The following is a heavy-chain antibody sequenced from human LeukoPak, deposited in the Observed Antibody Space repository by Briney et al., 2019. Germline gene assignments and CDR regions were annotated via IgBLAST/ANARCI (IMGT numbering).Heavy chain of an antibody. CDR3: ARDENNWNDDGNY. J-gene: IGHJ4*02. V-gene: IGHV3-48*01. CDR2: ISSSSSTT. Sequence: GGSLRLSCAASGFTFSSYSMNWVRQAPGKGLEWVSYISSSSSTTYYADSVKGRFTISRDNAKNSLYLQMNSLRAEDTAVYYCARDENNWNDDGNYWGQGTLVTVSS. CDR1: GFTFSSYS. D-gene: IGHD1-1*01.